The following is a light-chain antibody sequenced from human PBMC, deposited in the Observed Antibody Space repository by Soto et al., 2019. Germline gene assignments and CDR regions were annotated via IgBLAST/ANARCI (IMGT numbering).Light chain of an antibody. CDR3: QQNFNFPRT. V-gene: IGKV1-39*01. Sequence: DIQLTQSPSSLSASVGDRVTITCRASQTIDTYLNWYQHKPGTAPKVLIYAATYLQNGVPSRFSGTGSGADFTLTVSSLHPEDFASYYYQQNFNFPRTFGQGTEVDIK. J-gene: IGKJ1*01. CDR2: AAT. CDR1: QTIDTY.